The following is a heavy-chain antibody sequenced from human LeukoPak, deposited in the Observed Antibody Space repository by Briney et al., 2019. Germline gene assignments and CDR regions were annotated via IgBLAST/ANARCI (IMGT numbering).Heavy chain of an antibody. CDR1: GYRFTSYC. J-gene: IGHJ3*01. CDR2: IYPGDSGP. Sequence: GGSLEISCKGSGYRFTSYCIGGVRQMPGKGLEWMGIIYPGDSGPTYSPSFQGQVTISDDKSINNAYLQWSSLQASDTAMYYCGMSGDRVPLQDDVFDVWRQGTMVTVST. D-gene: IGHD1-26*01. CDR3: GMSGDRVPLQDDVFDV. V-gene: IGHV5-51*01.